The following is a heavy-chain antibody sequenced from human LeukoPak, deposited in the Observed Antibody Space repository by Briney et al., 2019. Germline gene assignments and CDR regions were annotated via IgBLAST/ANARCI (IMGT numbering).Heavy chain of an antibody. D-gene: IGHD5-18*01. V-gene: IGHV3-33*01. CDR2: IWYDGSNK. J-gene: IGHJ4*02. Sequence: SGGSLRLSCAASGFTFSSYGMHWVRQAPGKGLEWVAVIWYDGSNKYYADSVKGRFTISRDNSKNTLYLQMNSLRAEDTAVYYCARDVPGTLRGYSYGDKLDYWGQGTLVTVSS. CDR3: ARDVPGTLRGYSYGDKLDY. CDR1: GFTFSSYG.